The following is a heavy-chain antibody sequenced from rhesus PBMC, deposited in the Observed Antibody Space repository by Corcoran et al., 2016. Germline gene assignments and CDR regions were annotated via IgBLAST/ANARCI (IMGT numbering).Heavy chain of an antibody. D-gene: IGHD4-23*01. Sequence: QVQLQESGPGVVKPSETLSLPCAVSGGPNSDSYRWSWIRQPPGKGLEWIGYIYGSSTSTNYNPSLKSRVTISKDTSKNQFSLKLSSVTAADTAVYYCARDSNLKFDYWGQGVLVTVSS. J-gene: IGHJ4*01. CDR3: ARDSNLKFDY. CDR1: GGPNSDSYR. CDR2: IYGSSTST. V-gene: IGHV4S10*01.